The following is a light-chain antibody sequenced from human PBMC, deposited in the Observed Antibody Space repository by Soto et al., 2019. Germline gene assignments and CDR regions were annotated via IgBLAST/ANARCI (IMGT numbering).Light chain of an antibody. CDR1: QGISSW. CDR3: QQANSFPYT. J-gene: IGKJ2*01. CDR2: AAS. V-gene: IGKV1D-12*01. Sequence: DIQMTQSPSSVSASVGDRVTITCRASQGISSWLAWYQQKPGKAPKLLIYAASGMQSGVPSRFSDSGSGTDYNLAVRSRQPEDVATYYCQQANSFPYTFGQGTKLEIK.